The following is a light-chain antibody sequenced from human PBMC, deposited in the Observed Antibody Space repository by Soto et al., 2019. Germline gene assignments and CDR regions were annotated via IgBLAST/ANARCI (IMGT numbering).Light chain of an antibody. V-gene: IGLV2-14*01. CDR1: SSDVGGYNY. Sequence: QSVLTQPASVSGSPGQSITISCTGTSSDVGGYNYVSWYQQHPGKAPKLMIYDVSNRPSGVSNRFSGSKSGNTASLPIAGLQAEDEADYYCSSYTSSSTLDFGTGTKLTVL. J-gene: IGLJ1*01. CDR3: SSYTSSSTLD. CDR2: DVS.